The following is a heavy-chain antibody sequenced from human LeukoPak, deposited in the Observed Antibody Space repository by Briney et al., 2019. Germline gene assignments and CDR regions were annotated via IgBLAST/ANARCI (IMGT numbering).Heavy chain of an antibody. D-gene: IGHD4-17*01. CDR2: IRSKANSYAT. V-gene: IGHV3-73*01. J-gene: IGHJ6*04. CDR3: TRQPPYGDYPYYYYGMDV. Sequence: GGSLRLSCAASGFTFSGSAMHWVRQASGKGLEWVGRIRSKANSYATAYAASVKGRFNISRDDSKNTAYLQMNSLKTEDTAVYYCTRQPPYGDYPYYYYGMDVWGKGTTVTVSS. CDR1: GFTFSGSA.